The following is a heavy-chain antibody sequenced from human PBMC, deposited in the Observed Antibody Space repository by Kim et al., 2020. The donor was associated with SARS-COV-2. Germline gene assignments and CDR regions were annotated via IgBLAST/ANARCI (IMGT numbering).Heavy chain of an antibody. CDR2: ISYSGNT. D-gene: IGHD3-10*01. CDR3: ARAEFYSYYYYTMDI. Sequence: SETLSLTCIVSGGSISSYYWSWIRQPPGKGLQWIGYISYSGNTDYNPSLKSRVTISVDTSKNQFSLNLTSVIAADTAVYYCARAEFYSYYYYTMDIWGQGTTVTVSS. CDR1: GGSISSYY. V-gene: IGHV4-59*13. J-gene: IGHJ6*02.